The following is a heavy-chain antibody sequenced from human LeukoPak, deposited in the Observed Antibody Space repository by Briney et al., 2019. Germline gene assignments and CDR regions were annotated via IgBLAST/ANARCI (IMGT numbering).Heavy chain of an antibody. CDR1: GYTFTSYD. CDR2: MNPNSGNT. D-gene: IGHD2-21*02. Sequence: ASVKVSCKASGYTFTSYDIYWVRQATGQGLEWMGWMNPNSGNTGYAQKFQGRVTMTRNTSISTAYMELSSLRSEATAVYYCARGRHIVVVTAIQYYYYGMDVWGQGTTVTVSS. V-gene: IGHV1-8*01. J-gene: IGHJ6*02. CDR3: ARGRHIVVVTAIQYYYYGMDV.